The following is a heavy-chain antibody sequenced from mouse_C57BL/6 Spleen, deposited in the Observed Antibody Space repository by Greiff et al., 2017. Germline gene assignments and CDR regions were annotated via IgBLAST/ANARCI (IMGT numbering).Heavy chain of an antibody. CDR1: GYTFTSYW. CDR2: IDPSDSET. CDR3: ARGGYDGAWFAY. Sequence: QVQLQQPGAELVRPGSSVKLSCKASGYTFTSYWMHWVKQRPIQGLEWIGNIDPSDSETHYNQKFKDKATLTVDKSSSTAYMQLSSLTSEDSAVYYWARGGYDGAWFAYWGQGTLVTVSA. J-gene: IGHJ3*01. V-gene: IGHV1-52*01. D-gene: IGHD2-2*01.